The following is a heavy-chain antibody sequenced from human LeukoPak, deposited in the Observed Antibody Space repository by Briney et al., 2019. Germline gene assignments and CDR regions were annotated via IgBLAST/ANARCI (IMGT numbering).Heavy chain of an antibody. D-gene: IGHD6-19*01. CDR1: GFTFSDAR. V-gene: IGHV3-15*01. CDR3: TRGRVQGEAVPGTGGFDY. J-gene: IGHJ4*02. Sequence: GGPLRPTRADTGFTFSDARMSSVRQAPWKEVEWVRRSKSKEDGGKKDYAAPVKGRFTISRDNKKNALYLQMNSLETADTAGYYCTRGRVQGEAVPGTGGFDYWGQEPVVTVSS. CDR2: SKSKEDGGKK.